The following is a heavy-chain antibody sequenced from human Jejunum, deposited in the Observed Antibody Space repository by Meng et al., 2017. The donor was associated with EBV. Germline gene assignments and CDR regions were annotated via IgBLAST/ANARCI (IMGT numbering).Heavy chain of an antibody. D-gene: IGHD3-16*02. CDR3: ARVAFSYTTRSLNS. J-gene: IGHJ4*02. CDR1: RGSFSGYY. CDR2: INHSGST. V-gene: IGHV4-34*02. Sequence: VAPKQGGEGLLNPSETLSLTCAVYRGSFSGYYWSWIRQHPGKGLEWIGEINHSGSTNYNPSLRSRVTISVETSKNQFSLRLNSVTAADTAVYYCARVAFSYTTRSLNSWGQGTLVTVSS.